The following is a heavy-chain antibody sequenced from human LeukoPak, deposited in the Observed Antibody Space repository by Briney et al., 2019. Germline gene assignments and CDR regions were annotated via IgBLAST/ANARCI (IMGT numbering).Heavy chain of an antibody. CDR1: GFTFSSYG. CDR3: ARDPRGYCSGGSCHKPYYFDY. D-gene: IGHD2-15*01. J-gene: IGHJ4*02. CDR2: IRYDGSNK. V-gene: IGHV3-30*02. Sequence: GGSLRLSCAASGFTFSSYGMHWVRQAPGKGLEWVVFIRYDGSNKYYADSVKGRFTIFRDNAKNSLYLQMNSLRAEDTAVYYCARDPRGYCSGGSCHKPYYFDYWGQGTLVTVSS.